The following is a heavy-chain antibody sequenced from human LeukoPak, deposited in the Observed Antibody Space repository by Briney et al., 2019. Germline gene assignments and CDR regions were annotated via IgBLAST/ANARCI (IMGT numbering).Heavy chain of an antibody. D-gene: IGHD6-19*01. CDR3: AREDTSGWYGSAY. J-gene: IGHJ4*02. CDR2: ISYDGSNK. V-gene: IGHV3-30-3*01. CDR1: GFTFSSYA. Sequence: GGSLRLSCAASGFTFSSYAMHWVRQAPGKGLEWVAVISYDGSNKYYADSVKGRFTISRDNSKNTLYLQMNSLRAEDTAVYYCAREDTSGWYGSAYWGQGTLVTVSS.